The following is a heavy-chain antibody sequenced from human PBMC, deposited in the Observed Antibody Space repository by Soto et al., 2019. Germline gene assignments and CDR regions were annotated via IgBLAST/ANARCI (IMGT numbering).Heavy chain of an antibody. CDR2: IYWDDDK. Sequence: QITLKESGPTLVKPTQTLTQTSTFSGFSLSTSGVGVAWIHQPPGKALEWLALIYWDDDKRYRPSLESRLTITKDTSKNQVVLTMTNMDSVDTATYYCAYLPCSGGSCYWFSFSGMDVWGQGTTVTVSS. CDR3: AYLPCSGGSCYWFSFSGMDV. V-gene: IGHV2-5*02. D-gene: IGHD2-15*01. CDR1: GFSLSTSGVG. J-gene: IGHJ6*02.